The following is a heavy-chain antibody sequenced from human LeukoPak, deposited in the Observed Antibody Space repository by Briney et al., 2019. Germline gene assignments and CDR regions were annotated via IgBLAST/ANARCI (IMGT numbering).Heavy chain of an antibody. CDR1: GGTFSGYA. V-gene: IGHV1-69*05. J-gene: IGHJ4*02. CDR3: ASNKYNYFDY. CDR2: IIPIFGTA. D-gene: IGHD1-1*01. Sequence: SVKVSCKASGGTFSGYAISWVRQAPGQGLEWMGGIIPIFGTANYAQKFQGRVTITTDESTSTVYMELSSLRSEDTAVYYCASNKYNYFDYWGQGTLVTVSS.